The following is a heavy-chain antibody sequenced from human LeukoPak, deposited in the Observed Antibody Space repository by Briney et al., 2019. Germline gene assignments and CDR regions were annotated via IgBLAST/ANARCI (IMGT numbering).Heavy chain of an antibody. Sequence: SETLSVTCTVSGGSISSGGYYWSWIRQHPGKGLEWIGYIYYSGSTYYNPSLKSRVTISVDTSKNQFSLKLSSVTAADTAVYYCARAQQWLLPYNWFDPWGQGTLVTVSS. CDR2: IYYSGST. CDR3: ARAQQWLLPYNWFDP. CDR1: GGSISSGGYY. D-gene: IGHD3-22*01. V-gene: IGHV4-31*03. J-gene: IGHJ5*02.